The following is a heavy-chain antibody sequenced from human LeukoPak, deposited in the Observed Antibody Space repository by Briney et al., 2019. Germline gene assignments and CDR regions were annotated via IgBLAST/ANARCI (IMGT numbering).Heavy chain of an antibody. D-gene: IGHD3-3*01. CDR2: SYYSGST. V-gene: IGHV4-39*07. J-gene: IGHJ4*02. Sequence: SETLSLTCTVSGGSISSSSYYWGWIRQPPGKGLEWIGSSYYSGSTYYNPSRKSRVTISVDTSKNQFSLKLSSVTAPDPAVYYCARDSTSVAYYDFWSGYPKYYFDYWGQGTLVTVSS. CDR3: ARDSTSVAYYDFWSGYPKYYFDY. CDR1: GGSISSSSYY.